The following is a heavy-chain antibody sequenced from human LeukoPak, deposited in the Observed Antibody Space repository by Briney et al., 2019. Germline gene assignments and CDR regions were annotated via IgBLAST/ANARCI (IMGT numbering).Heavy chain of an antibody. Sequence: GGSLRLSCAASGFTFSSYSMNWVRQAPGKGLEWVSSISSSSSYIYYADSVKGRFTISRDNAKNSLYLQMNSLRAEDTAVYYCARGPIGYCSGGSCYSTGGLDYWGQGTLVTVSS. CDR3: ARGPIGYCSGGSCYSTGGLDY. J-gene: IGHJ4*02. D-gene: IGHD2-15*01. V-gene: IGHV3-21*01. CDR2: ISSSSSYI. CDR1: GFTFSSYS.